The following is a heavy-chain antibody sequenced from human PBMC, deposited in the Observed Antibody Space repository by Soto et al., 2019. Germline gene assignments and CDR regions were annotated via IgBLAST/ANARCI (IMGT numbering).Heavy chain of an antibody. CDR3: STRAYATNAYYRFDX. D-gene: IGHD1-26*01. CDR1: GGSFSGHS. J-gene: IGHJ5*01. V-gene: IGHV4-34*01. Sequence: PSDTLSLTCAVYGGSFSGHSWTWIRQSPGKGLEWILYINHSGRVNYSPSLKSRVTISLDTSKNQFSLTLSAVTAADTAMYYCSTRAYATNAYYRFDXWGQVTRVTVSX. CDR2: INHSGRV.